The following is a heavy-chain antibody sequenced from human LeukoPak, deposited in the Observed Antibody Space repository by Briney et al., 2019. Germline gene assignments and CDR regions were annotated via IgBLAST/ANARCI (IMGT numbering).Heavy chain of an antibody. CDR3: ANDLFGYFDS. CDR1: GFTFSSYA. J-gene: IGHJ4*02. V-gene: IGHV3-23*01. CDR2: ISDTSDNT. Sequence: GGSLRLSCAASGFTFSSYAMSWVRQAPGEGLEWVSTISDTSDNTYYADSVKGRFITSRDNSKNTLFLQMHSLRAEDTDVYYCANDLFGYFDSWGQGTLVTVSS. D-gene: IGHD3-16*01.